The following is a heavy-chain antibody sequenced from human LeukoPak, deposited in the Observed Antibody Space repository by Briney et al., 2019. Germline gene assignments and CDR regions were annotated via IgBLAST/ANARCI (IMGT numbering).Heavy chain of an antibody. CDR2: ISVSGNT. CDR1: GFTVSTNH. Sequence: GGSLRLSCAASGFTVSTNHMSWVRQGPGKGLEWVSAISVSGNTYHADSVKGRFTISRDSSKNTLYLQMNSLRAGDAAVYYCAKAPVTTCSGAYCYPFDYWSQGTLVTVSS. V-gene: IGHV3-53*01. D-gene: IGHD2-15*01. J-gene: IGHJ4*02. CDR3: AKAPVTTCSGAYCYPFDY.